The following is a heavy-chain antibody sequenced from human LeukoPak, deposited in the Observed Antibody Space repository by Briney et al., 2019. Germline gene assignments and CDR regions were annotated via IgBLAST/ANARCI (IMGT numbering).Heavy chain of an antibody. J-gene: IGHJ4*02. D-gene: IGHD5-18*01. V-gene: IGHV3-21*04. CDR3: AKGGPLYSYGRDYFDY. CDR1: GFTFTTYS. CDR2: ISSGSSAI. Sequence: GGSLRLSCEASGFTFTTYSMTWVRQAPGKGLEWVSIISSGSSAIFSADALKGRFTISRDDAKNLLYLDMNSLRAEDMALYYCAKGGPLYSYGRDYFDYWGQGTLVTVSS.